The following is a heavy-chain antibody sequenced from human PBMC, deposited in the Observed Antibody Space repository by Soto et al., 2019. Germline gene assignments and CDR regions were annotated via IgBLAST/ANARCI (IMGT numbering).Heavy chain of an antibody. V-gene: IGHV1-18*01. CDR2: ISAYNGNT. CDR1: GYTFTSYG. J-gene: IGHJ4*02. D-gene: IGHD3-22*01. Sequence: ASVKVSCKASGYTFTSYGISWVRQAPGQGLEWMGWISAYNGNTNYAQKLQGRVTMTTDTSTSTAYMELRSLRSDDTAVYYCARGPYYYDSSGYYTYWGQGTLVTVSS. CDR3: ARGPYYYDSSGYYTY.